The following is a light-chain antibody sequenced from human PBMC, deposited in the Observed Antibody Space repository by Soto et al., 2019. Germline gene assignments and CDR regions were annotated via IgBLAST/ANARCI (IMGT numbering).Light chain of an antibody. CDR1: QTVISNS. Sequence: PGTLSFSPGERATLSYKASQTVISNSLAWYQQKPGQAPRLLIYGASTRATDMPGRFSGSGSGTEFTLTISRLQSEDYAVYYCQQYRNWPRTFGQGTKGDIK. V-gene: IGKV3-15*01. CDR2: GAS. J-gene: IGKJ1*01. CDR3: QQYRNWPRT.